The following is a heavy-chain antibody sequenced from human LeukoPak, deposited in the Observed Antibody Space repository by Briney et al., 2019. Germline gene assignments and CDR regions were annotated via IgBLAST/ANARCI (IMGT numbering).Heavy chain of an antibody. CDR2: IYHSGST. Sequence: SQTLSLTCAVSGGSISSGGYSWSWIRQPPGKGLEWIGYIYHSGSTYYNPSLKSRVTISVDRSKNQFSLKLSSVTAADTAVYYCARVSDSSSWYSGFDYWGQGTLVTVSS. CDR1: GGSISSGGYS. CDR3: ARVSDSSSWYSGFDY. V-gene: IGHV4-30-2*01. D-gene: IGHD6-13*01. J-gene: IGHJ4*02.